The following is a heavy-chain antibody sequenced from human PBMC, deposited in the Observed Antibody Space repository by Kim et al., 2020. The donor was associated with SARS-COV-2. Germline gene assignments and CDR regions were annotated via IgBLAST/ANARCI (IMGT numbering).Heavy chain of an antibody. Sequence: GGSLRLSCAASGFTFSTYAMHWVRQAPGKGLEWVAVISYDGSNKYYADSVRGRLTISRDNSKNTLYLQTNSLRAEDTAVYYCARSQGGNYYYGMDVWGQGTTVTVSS. CDR1: GFTFSTYA. CDR2: ISYDGSNK. D-gene: IGHD3-16*01. V-gene: IGHV3-30-3*01. CDR3: ARSQGGNYYYGMDV. J-gene: IGHJ6*02.